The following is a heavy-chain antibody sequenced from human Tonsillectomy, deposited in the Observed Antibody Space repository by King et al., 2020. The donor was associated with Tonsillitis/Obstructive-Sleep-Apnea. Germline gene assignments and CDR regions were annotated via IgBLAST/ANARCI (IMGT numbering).Heavy chain of an antibody. CDR3: SGRITIFGVGFDY. CDR1: GFTLSNAW. CDR2: IKSKTDGGKT. Sequence: VQLVESGGGLVKPGGSLRLSCAASGFTLSNAWMSWVRQPPGKGREWVGRIKSKTDGGKTDYAAPVKGRFTISRDDSKNTLYLQMNSLKTEDTAVYYCSGRITIFGVGFDYWGQGTLVTVSS. V-gene: IGHV3-15*01. D-gene: IGHD3-3*01. J-gene: IGHJ4*02.